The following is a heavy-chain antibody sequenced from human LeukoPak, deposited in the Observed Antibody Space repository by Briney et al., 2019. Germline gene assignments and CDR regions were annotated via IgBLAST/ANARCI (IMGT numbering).Heavy chain of an antibody. Sequence: SETLSLTCTVSGGSISRHYWRCMRQPPGRGREWIGYIYYSGSTNYNPSLKSRVTISVDTSKNQFSLKLSSVTAADTAVYYCARNGDYYYYYMDVWGKGTTVTVSS. CDR2: IYYSGST. CDR3: ARNGDYYYYYMDV. D-gene: IGHD2-8*01. V-gene: IGHV4-59*11. CDR1: GGSISRHY. J-gene: IGHJ6*03.